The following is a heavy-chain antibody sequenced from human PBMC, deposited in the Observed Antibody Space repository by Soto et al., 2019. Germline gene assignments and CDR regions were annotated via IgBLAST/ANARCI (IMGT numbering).Heavy chain of an antibody. D-gene: IGHD3-10*01. CDR1: GGSVSSGSYY. J-gene: IGHJ5*02. Sequence: QVQLQESGPGLVKPSETLSLTCTVSGGSVSSGSYYWSWIRQPPGKGLEWIGYIYYSGSTNYNPSLKRRVTISVDTSKNQFSLKLSSVTAADTAVYYCARDHVVRGVINWFDPWGQGTLVTVSS. V-gene: IGHV4-61*01. CDR3: ARDHVVRGVINWFDP. CDR2: IYYSGST.